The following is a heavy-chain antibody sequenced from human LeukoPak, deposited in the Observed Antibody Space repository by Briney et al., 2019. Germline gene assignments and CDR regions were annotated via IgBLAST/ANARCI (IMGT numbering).Heavy chain of an antibody. D-gene: IGHD6-13*01. J-gene: IGHJ4*02. CDR1: GYTFTGYY. V-gene: IGHV1-2*02. CDR3: ARIKWSAAND. Sequence: GASVKVSCKASGYTFTGYYMHWVRQAPGQGLEWMGWINPNNGDTNYDPKFRGRITLSRDTSISTAYMELSRLTSDDTAVYYCARIKWSAANDWGQGTLVTVSS. CDR2: INPNNGDT.